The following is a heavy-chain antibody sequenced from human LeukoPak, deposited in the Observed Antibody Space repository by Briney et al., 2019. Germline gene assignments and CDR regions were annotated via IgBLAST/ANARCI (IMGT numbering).Heavy chain of an antibody. CDR1: GFTFSSYG. V-gene: IGHV3-30*18. J-gene: IGHJ5*02. D-gene: IGHD1-26*01. Sequence: GRSLRLSCAASGFTFSSYGMHWVRQAPGKGLEWVAVISYDGSNKYYADSVKGRFTISRDNSKNTLYLQMNSLRAKDTAVYYCAKVKVLWELLYWFDPWGQGTLVTVYS. CDR2: ISYDGSNK. CDR3: AKVKVLWELLYWFDP.